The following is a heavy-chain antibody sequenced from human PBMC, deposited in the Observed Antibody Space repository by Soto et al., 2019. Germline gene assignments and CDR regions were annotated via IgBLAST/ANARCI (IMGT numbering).Heavy chain of an antibody. V-gene: IGHV3-23*01. D-gene: IGHD2-15*01. CDR3: ALREMGCSGGSCFSLRYSYYYMDV. J-gene: IGHJ6*03. CDR2: ISGSGGST. CDR1: GFTFSSYA. Sequence: EVQLLESGGGLVQPGGSLRLSCAASGFTFSSYAMSWVRQAPGKGLEWVSAISGSGGSTYNADSVKGRFTISRDNAKNSLYLQMNSLRAEDTAVYYCALREMGCSGGSCFSLRYSYYYMDVWGKGTTVTVSS.